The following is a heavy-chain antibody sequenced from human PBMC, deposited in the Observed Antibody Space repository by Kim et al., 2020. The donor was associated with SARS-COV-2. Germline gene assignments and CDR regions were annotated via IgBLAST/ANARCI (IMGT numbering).Heavy chain of an antibody. V-gene: IGHV3-23*01. Sequence: GGSLRLSCEASGFTFTSYAMTWVRQAPGKGLEWVASIGITGGNTYYADSVKGRFTISRDNSRDTLFLHMSSLTAEDTAVYYCTKRTSGAWPFDYWGQGTLVTVSS. CDR2: IGITGGNT. CDR3: TKRTSGAWPFDY. D-gene: IGHD2-2*01. CDR1: GFTFTSYA. J-gene: IGHJ4*02.